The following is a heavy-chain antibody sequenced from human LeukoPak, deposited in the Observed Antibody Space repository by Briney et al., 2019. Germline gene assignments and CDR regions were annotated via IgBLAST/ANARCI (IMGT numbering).Heavy chain of an antibody. D-gene: IGHD1-26*01. J-gene: IGHJ4*02. CDR3: ARVSGGFGTYRVDY. CDR2: IKQDGSEK. V-gene: IGHV3-7*01. Sequence: GGSLGHSCAASRFTFYNYLMTGVRPAPRKGGEWVANIKQDGSEKYYLRTVRGRFTNSQDNTENSLYLQMNSLRADDTAVYYCARVSGGFGTYRVDYWGQGTLVTVSS. CDR1: RFTFYNYL.